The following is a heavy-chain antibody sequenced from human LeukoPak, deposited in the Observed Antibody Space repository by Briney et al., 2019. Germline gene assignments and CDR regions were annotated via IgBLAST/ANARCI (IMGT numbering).Heavy chain of an antibody. CDR2: IYYSGST. V-gene: IGHV4-59*08. CDR1: GGSISSYC. Sequence: PSETLSLTCTVSGGSISSYCWSWIRQPPGKGLEWIGYIYYSGSTNYNPSLKSRVTISVDTSKNQFSLKLSSVTAADTAVYYCAGLPYSSSWTYWGQGTLVTVSS. J-gene: IGHJ4*02. D-gene: IGHD6-13*01. CDR3: AGLPYSSSWTY.